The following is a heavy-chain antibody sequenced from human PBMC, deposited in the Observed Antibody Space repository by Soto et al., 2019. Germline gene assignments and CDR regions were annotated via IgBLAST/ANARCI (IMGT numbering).Heavy chain of an antibody. CDR3: AKCRYYYDSSGYSPVCAFDI. CDR1: GYSISSGYY. V-gene: IGHV4-38-2*02. J-gene: IGHJ3*02. D-gene: IGHD3-22*01. Sequence: SETLSLTCTVSGYSISSGYYWGWIRQPPGKGLEWIGSIYHSGSTYYNPSLKSRVTISVDTSKNQFSLKLSSVTAADTAVYYCAKCRYYYDSSGYSPVCAFDIWGQGTMVTVSS. CDR2: IYHSGST.